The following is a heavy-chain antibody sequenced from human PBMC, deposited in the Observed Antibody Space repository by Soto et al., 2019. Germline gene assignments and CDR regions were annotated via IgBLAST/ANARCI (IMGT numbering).Heavy chain of an antibody. D-gene: IGHD6-13*01. J-gene: IGHJ6*03. V-gene: IGHV3-33*01. CDR1: GFTFSSYG. CDR2: IWYDGSNK. CDR3: EREIAAAGFYYYYYYLDV. Sequence: QVPLVESGVGVVQPGRSLRLSCAASGFTFSSYGMHWVRQAPRKGLEWVAVIWYDGSNKYYADSVKGRVTISRDNSKNTLYLRMNSLRADDTAVYYCEREIAAAGFYYYYYYLDVWGEGTTVTVSS.